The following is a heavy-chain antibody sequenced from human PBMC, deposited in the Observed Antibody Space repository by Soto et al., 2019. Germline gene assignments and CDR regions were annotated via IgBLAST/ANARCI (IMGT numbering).Heavy chain of an antibody. Sequence: QVQLQESGPGLVKPSETLSLTCTVSGGSISSYYWSWIRQPPGKGLEGIGYIYYSGSTNYNPSLKSRVTISADTSKNQFSLKLNSLTAADTAVYYCARHNYGSGSTYFDYWGQGTLVTVSS. CDR2: IYYSGST. CDR3: ARHNYGSGSTYFDY. V-gene: IGHV4-59*08. CDR1: GGSISSYY. J-gene: IGHJ4*02. D-gene: IGHD3-10*01.